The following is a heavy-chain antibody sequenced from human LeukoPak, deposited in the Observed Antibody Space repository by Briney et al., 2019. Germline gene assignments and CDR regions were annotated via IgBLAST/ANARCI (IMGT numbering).Heavy chain of an antibody. CDR1: GFTFSSYA. CDR2: ISGSGDMT. J-gene: IGHJ4*02. Sequence: PGGSLRLSCTASGFTFSSYAMSWVRQAPGKGLEWVSAISGSGDMTYYADSVKGRFTISKDISKNTVFLQMNSLRAEDTAVYSCAKDRLKSTRCSSFDCWGQGTQVTVSS. D-gene: IGHD2-2*01. CDR3: AKDRLKSTRCSSFDC. V-gene: IGHV3-23*01.